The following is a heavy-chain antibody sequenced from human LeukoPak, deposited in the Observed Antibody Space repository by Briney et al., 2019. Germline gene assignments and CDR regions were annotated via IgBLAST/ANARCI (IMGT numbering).Heavy chain of an antibody. CDR1: VVTLSGYD. CDR3: ARATLLKDYAFNI. J-gene: IGHJ3*02. CDR2: IGTAGDT. Sequence: GSLRLSCAAPVVTLSGYDMHWVRQGTGRGLEWVSAIGTAGDTYYSGSVKGRFTISRENAKNSLYLQMNSLRAGDTAIYFCARATLLKDYAFNIWGQGTMVTVSS. V-gene: IGHV3-13*04. D-gene: IGHD2-21*01.